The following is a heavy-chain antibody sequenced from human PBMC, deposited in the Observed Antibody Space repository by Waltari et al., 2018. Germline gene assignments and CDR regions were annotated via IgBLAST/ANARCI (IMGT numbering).Heavy chain of an antibody. V-gene: IGHV3-30*18. J-gene: IGHJ3*02. CDR1: GFTFSSYS. Sequence: QVQLEESGGGVVQPGRCRRLSCAASGFTFSSYSMHWVRQAQGKGVEWVAVNGNDGCDTYYADSGMCLFTTYRDNSKYQQLLQMNSLRPEVTALYYWAKERAPESAYDSGSFAMWGQGTMVTVSS. CDR3: AKERAPESAYDSGSFAM. D-gene: IGHD5-12*01. CDR2: NGNDGCDT.